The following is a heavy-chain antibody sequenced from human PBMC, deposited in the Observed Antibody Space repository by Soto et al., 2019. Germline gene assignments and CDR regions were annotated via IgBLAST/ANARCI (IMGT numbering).Heavy chain of an antibody. CDR2: IYSSGST. J-gene: IGHJ6*02. V-gene: IGHV4-59*12. CDR1: GGSISRYY. Sequence: SETLSLTCTVSGGSISRYYWSWIRQPPGMGLEWIGYIYSSGSTNYNPSLKSRLTISVDTSKNQFSLKLNSVTASDTAVYYCATGFGSYSYYYAMDVWGRGTTVTVSS. CDR3: ATGFGSYSYYYAMDV. D-gene: IGHD1-26*01.